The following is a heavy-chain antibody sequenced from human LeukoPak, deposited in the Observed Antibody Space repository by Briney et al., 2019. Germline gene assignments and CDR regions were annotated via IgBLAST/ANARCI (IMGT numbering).Heavy chain of an antibody. V-gene: IGHV4-39*07. Sequence: PSETLSLTCTVSGGSISSSSYYWGWIRQPPGKGLEWIGSIYYSGSTNYNPSLKSRVTISVDTSKNQFSLKLSSVTAADTAVYYCARRRIVVVPAAITSYYYMDVWGKGTTVTVSS. CDR3: ARRRIVVVPAAITSYYYMDV. D-gene: IGHD2-2*01. CDR1: GGSISSSSYY. CDR2: IYYSGST. J-gene: IGHJ6*03.